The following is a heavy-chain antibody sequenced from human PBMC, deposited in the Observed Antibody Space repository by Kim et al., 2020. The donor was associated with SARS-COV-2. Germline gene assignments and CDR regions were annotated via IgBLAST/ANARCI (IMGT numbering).Heavy chain of an antibody. J-gene: IGHJ4*02. CDR2: INHSGST. CDR3: ARVHYSSSSVDY. CDR1: GGSFSGYY. V-gene: IGHV4-34*01. Sequence: SETLSLTCAVYGGSFSGYYWSWIRQPPGKGLEWIGEINHSGSTNYNPSLKSRVTISVDTSKNQFSLKLNSVTAADTAVYYCARVHYSSSSVDYWGQGTLV. D-gene: IGHD6-13*01.